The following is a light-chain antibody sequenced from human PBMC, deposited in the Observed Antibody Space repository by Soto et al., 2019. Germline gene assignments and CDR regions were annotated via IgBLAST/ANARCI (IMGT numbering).Light chain of an antibody. CDR3: QSYDSSLSGHWV. J-gene: IGLJ3*02. V-gene: IGLV1-40*01. CDR2: GNS. Sequence: QSVLTQPPSVSGAPGQRVTISCTGSSSNIGAGYDVHWYQQLPGTAPKLLIYGNSNRPSGVPDRFSGSKSGTSASRAITGLQADDEDYYYCQSYDSSLSGHWVFGGGTKLTVL. CDR1: SSNIGAGYD.